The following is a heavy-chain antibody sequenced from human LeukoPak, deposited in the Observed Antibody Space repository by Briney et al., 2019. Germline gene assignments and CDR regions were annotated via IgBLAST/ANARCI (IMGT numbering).Heavy chain of an antibody. Sequence: GGSLILSCAASGFTFSSYAMSWVRQAPGKGLEWVSSISGSGGGTYYADSVKGRFSISRDNSKNTLYLQMNSLRAEDTAVYYCAKTLTFYYGSGSDYFDYWGQGTLVTVSS. D-gene: IGHD3-10*01. V-gene: IGHV3-23*01. J-gene: IGHJ4*02. CDR1: GFTFSSYA. CDR2: ISGSGGGT. CDR3: AKTLTFYYGSGSDYFDY.